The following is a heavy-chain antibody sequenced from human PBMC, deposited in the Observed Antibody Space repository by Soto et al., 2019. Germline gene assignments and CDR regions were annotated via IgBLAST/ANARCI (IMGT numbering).Heavy chain of an antibody. CDR3: ARIPPVMDETGYNYYYYMDV. CDR2: IDWDDDK. D-gene: IGHD5-12*01. CDR1: GFSLSTSGMC. J-gene: IGHJ6*03. Sequence: SGPTLVNPTQTLTLTCTCSGFSLSTSGMCVSWIRQPPGKALEWLARIDWDDDKYYSTSLKTRLTISKDTSKNQVVLTMTNMDPVDTATYYCARIPPVMDETGYNYYYYMDVWGKGTTVTVSS. V-gene: IGHV2-70*11.